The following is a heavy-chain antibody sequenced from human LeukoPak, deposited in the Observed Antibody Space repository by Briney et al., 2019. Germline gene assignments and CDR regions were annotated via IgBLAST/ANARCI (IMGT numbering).Heavy chain of an antibody. CDR1: GYSFTSYW. CDR2: IYPGDSDT. CDR3: ARQPGYSSSWYWFDP. D-gene: IGHD6-13*01. Sequence: GESLKISCKGSGYSFTSYWIGWVRQMPGKGLEWMGIIYPGDSDTRYSPSFQGQVTISADKSISTAYLQWSSLKASDTAMYYRARQPGYSSSWYWFDPWGQGTLVTVSS. J-gene: IGHJ5*02. V-gene: IGHV5-51*01.